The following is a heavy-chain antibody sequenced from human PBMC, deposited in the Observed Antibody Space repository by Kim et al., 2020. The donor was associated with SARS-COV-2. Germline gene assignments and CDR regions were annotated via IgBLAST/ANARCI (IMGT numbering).Heavy chain of an antibody. CDR3: ARADPLYDTSGYLWRFDP. J-gene: IGHJ5*02. CDR1: GGSISSGGYY. V-gene: IGHV4-31*03. Sequence: SETLSLTCTVSGGSISSGGYYWSWIRQHPGKGLEWIGYIYYSGSTYYNPSLKSRVTISVDTSKNQFSLKLSSVTAADTAVYYCARADPLYDTSGYLWRFDPWGQGTLVTVSS. CDR2: IYYSGST. D-gene: IGHD3-22*01.